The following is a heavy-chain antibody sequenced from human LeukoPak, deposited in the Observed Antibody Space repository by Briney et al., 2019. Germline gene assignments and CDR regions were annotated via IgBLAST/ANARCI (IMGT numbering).Heavy chain of an antibody. Sequence: AGGSLRLSCAASGFTFSSYAMSWVRQAPGKGLEWVSAISGSGGSTYYADSVKGRFTISRDNSKNTLYLQMNSLRAEDTAVYYCAKSGSSGSYYLNWYFDLWGRGTLVTVSS. CDR2: ISGSGGST. V-gene: IGHV3-23*01. D-gene: IGHD3-10*01. J-gene: IGHJ2*01. CDR1: GFTFSSYA. CDR3: AKSGSSGSYYLNWYFDL.